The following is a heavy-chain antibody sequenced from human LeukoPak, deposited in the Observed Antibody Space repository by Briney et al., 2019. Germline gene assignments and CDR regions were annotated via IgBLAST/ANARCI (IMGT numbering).Heavy chain of an antibody. CDR3: ARDLGYCSGGSCDNTFDY. D-gene: IGHD2-15*01. CDR2: INPNSGGT. J-gene: IGHJ4*02. V-gene: IGHV1-2*02. Sequence: ASVKVSCKASGYTFTGYYMHWVRQAPGQGLEWMGWINPNSGGTNYAQKFQGRVTMTRDTSISTAYMELSRLRSDDTAVYYCARDLGYCSGGSCDNTFDYWGQGTLVTVSS. CDR1: GYTFTGYY.